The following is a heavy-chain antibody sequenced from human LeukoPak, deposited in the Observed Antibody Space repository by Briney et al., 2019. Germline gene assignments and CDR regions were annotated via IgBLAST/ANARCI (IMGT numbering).Heavy chain of an antibody. V-gene: IGHV3-30*04. CDR2: ISYDGSNE. CDR3: AKCSGWFVRGKDYYYYYMDV. Sequence: PGGSLRLSCAASGFTFSSYVMHWVRQAPGRGLEWVAIISYDGSNEYYADSAKGRFTISRDNSKDTLYLQMNSLRAEDTAVYYCAKCSGWFVRGKDYYYYYMDVWGKGTTVTVSS. D-gene: IGHD6-19*01. J-gene: IGHJ6*03. CDR1: GFTFSSYV.